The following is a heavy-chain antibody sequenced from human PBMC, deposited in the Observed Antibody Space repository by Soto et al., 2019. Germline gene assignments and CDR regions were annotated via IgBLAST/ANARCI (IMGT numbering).Heavy chain of an antibody. Sequence: GGALRLSCSASGFTFSNAWMSWVRQAPGKGLEWVGRIKSKTDGGTTDYAAPVKGRFTISRDDSKNTLYLQMNSLKTEDTAVYYCTTDVDFWSGYSTWDYWGQGTLVTVSS. CDR2: IKSKTDGGTT. V-gene: IGHV3-15*01. CDR1: GFTFSNAW. J-gene: IGHJ4*02. D-gene: IGHD3-3*01. CDR3: TTDVDFWSGYSTWDY.